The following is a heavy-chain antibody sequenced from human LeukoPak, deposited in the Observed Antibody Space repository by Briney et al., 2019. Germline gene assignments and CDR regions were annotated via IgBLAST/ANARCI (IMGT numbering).Heavy chain of an antibody. CDR3: ASSSTWYYFDY. D-gene: IGHD6-19*01. Sequence: GGSLRLSCAAPGFTFSSYSMNWVRQAPGKGLEWVSVIYSGGSTYYADSVKGRFTISRDNSKNTLYLQMNSLRAEDTAVYYCASSSTWYYFDYWGQGTLVTVSS. J-gene: IGHJ4*02. CDR1: GFTFSSYS. V-gene: IGHV3-66*01. CDR2: IYSGGST.